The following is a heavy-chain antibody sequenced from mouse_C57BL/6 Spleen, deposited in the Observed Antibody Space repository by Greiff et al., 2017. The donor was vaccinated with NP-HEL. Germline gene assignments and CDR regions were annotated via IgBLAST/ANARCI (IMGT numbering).Heavy chain of an antibody. D-gene: IGHD1-1*01. CDR2: IDPETGGT. J-gene: IGHJ2*01. V-gene: IGHV1-15*01. CDR3: TRDRGYYYGSSSHFDY. CDR1: GYTFTDYE. Sequence: QVQLQQSGAELVRPGASVTLSCKASGYTFTDYEMHWVKQTPVHGLEWIGAIDPETGGTAYNQKFRGKAILTADKSSSTAYMELRSLTSEDSAVYYCTRDRGYYYGSSSHFDYWGQGTTLTVSS.